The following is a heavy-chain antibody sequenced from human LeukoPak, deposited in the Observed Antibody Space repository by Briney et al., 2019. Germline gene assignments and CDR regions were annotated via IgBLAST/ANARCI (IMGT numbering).Heavy chain of an antibody. V-gene: IGHV3-48*03. Sequence: GGSLRLSCAASGFTFSSYEMNWVRPAPGKGLEWVLYISRRGSTIYYADSVKGRFTISRDNAKNSLYLQMNSLRAEDTAVYYCARAWSRVDPFDMWGQGTMVTVSS. CDR1: GFTFSSYE. CDR3: ARAWSRVDPFDM. CDR2: ISRRGSTI. D-gene: IGHD2-8*02. J-gene: IGHJ3*02.